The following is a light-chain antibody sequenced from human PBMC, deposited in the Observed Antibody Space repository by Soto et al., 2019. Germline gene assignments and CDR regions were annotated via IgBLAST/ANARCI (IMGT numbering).Light chain of an antibody. V-gene: IGKV1-5*03. J-gene: IGKJ1*01. CDR2: KAS. CDR1: QSISNW. Sequence: DIQMTQTPSTLSASVGDRVTITCRASQSISNWLAWYQQQPGKAPKVLIYKASSLKSGAPSRFSGSGSGTEFTLTITSLQSDNVATYYCQQYNSYSTFGQGTKVEIK. CDR3: QQYNSYST.